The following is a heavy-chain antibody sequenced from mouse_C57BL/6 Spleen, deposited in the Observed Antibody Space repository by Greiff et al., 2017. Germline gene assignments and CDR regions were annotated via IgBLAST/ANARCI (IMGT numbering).Heavy chain of an antibody. CDR2: IYPGSGST. D-gene: IGHD3-2*02. J-gene: IGHJ4*01. CDR3: AQSGLRLGAMDD. CDR1: GYTFTSYW. Sequence: QVQLQQPGAELVKPGASVKMSCKASGYTFTSYWITWVKQRPGQGLGWIGDIYPGSGSTNYNEKFKSKATLTVDTSSSTAYMQLSSLTSEDSAVYYCAQSGLRLGAMDDWGQGTSVTVSS. V-gene: IGHV1-55*01.